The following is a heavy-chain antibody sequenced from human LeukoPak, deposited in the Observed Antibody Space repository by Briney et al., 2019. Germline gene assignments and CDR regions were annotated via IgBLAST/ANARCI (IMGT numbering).Heavy chain of an antibody. Sequence: ASVKVSCKASGYTFTGYYMHWVRQAPGQGLEWMGWINPNSGGTNYAQKFQGWVTMTRDTSIGTAYMELSRLRSDDTAVYYCARASGYDFWSGYYSYYFDYWGQGTLVTVSS. CDR1: GYTFTGYY. V-gene: IGHV1-2*04. J-gene: IGHJ4*02. D-gene: IGHD3-3*01. CDR3: ARASGYDFWSGYYSYYFDY. CDR2: INPNSGGT.